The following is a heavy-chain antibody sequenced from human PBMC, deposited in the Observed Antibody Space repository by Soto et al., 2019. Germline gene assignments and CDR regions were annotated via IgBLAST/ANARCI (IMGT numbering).Heavy chain of an antibody. J-gene: IGHJ4*02. CDR1: GGSISSSSYY. Sequence: SETLSLTCTVSGGSISSSSYYWGWIRQPPGKGLEWIGSIYYSGSTYYNPSLKSRVTISVDTSKNQFSLKLSSVTAADTAVYYCARQSTRGYSYGYIGYWGQGTLVTVSS. V-gene: IGHV4-39*01. D-gene: IGHD5-18*01. CDR2: IYYSGST. CDR3: ARQSTRGYSYGYIGY.